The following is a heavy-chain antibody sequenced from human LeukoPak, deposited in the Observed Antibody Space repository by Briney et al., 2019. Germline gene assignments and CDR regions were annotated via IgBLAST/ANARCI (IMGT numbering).Heavy chain of an antibody. V-gene: IGHV4-61*02. CDR1: GGSISSGSYY. CDR2: IYTSGST. J-gene: IGHJ5*02. CDR3: ARGGSSGWYLGWFDP. Sequence: SSETLSLTCTVSGGSISSGSYYWSWIRQSAGKGLEWIGRIYTSGSTNYNPSLKSRVTISVDTSKNQFSLKLSSVTAADTAVYYCARGGSSGWYLGWFDPWGQGTLVTVSS. D-gene: IGHD6-19*01.